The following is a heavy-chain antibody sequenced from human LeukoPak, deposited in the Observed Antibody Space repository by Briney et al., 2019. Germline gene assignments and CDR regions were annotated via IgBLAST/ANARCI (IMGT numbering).Heavy chain of an antibody. J-gene: IGHJ4*02. V-gene: IGHV1-69*13. CDR1: GGTFGNNA. Sequence: GASVKVSCKASGGTFGNNAISWVRQAPGQGLEWMGGIIPIFGTLNYAQKFQGRVTITADESTSTVYMELSSLKSEDTAVYYCAGGKLFDFWSGYYPMDDSWGQGTLVTVSS. CDR2: IIPIFGTL. CDR3: AGGKLFDFWSGYYPMDDS. D-gene: IGHD3-3*01.